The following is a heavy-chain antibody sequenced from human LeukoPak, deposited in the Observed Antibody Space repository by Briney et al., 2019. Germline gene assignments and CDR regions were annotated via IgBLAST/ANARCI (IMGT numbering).Heavy chain of an antibody. Sequence: SGPTLVNPTQTLTLTCTFSGFSLSSSGVGVGWIRQPPGKALEWLALIYWDDDKRYSPSLKSRLTITEDTSKNQVVLTLTNMDPVDTGTYYCAHSGTVTSPHDAFDVWGQGTMVTVSS. D-gene: IGHD4-17*01. CDR1: GFSLSSSGVG. CDR2: IYWDDDK. CDR3: AHSGTVTSPHDAFDV. J-gene: IGHJ3*01. V-gene: IGHV2-5*02.